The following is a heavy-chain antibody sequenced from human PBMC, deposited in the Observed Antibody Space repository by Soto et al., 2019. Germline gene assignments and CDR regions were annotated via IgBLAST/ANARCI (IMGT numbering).Heavy chain of an antibody. Sequence: SVKVSCKASGGTFSSYAISWVRQAPGQGLEWMGGIIPIFGTANYAQKFQGRVTITADKSTSTAYMELSSLRSEDTAVYYCARDGGHGDYYYYGMDVWGQGTTVTVSS. J-gene: IGHJ6*02. V-gene: IGHV1-69*06. D-gene: IGHD3-16*01. CDR1: GGTFSSYA. CDR3: ARDGGHGDYYYYGMDV. CDR2: IIPIFGTA.